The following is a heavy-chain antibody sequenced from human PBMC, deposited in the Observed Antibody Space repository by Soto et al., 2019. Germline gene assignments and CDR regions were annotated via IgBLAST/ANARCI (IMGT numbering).Heavy chain of an antibody. CDR1: GFSFNNYG. Sequence: QVQLVESGGGVVQPGGSLRLSCAASGFSFNNYGMHWVRQAPGKGLEWVAVVSYEGSVQYYTDSAKGRFTISRDNSTNTLYVRMNSLRDDDTAVYHCAKEISPKAGKCYCDLWGRGTLVTVSS. CDR3: AKEISPKAGKCYCDL. J-gene: IGHJ2*01. D-gene: IGHD6-19*01. CDR2: VSYEGSVQ. V-gene: IGHV3-30*18.